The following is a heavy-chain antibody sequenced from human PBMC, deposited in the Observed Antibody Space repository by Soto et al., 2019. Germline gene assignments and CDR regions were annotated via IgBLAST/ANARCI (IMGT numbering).Heavy chain of an antibody. Sequence: QVQLVESGGGLVKPGGSLRLSCAASGFTFSDYYMSWIRQAPGKGLEWVSYISSSGSTIYYADSVKGRFTISRDNXKXXLYLQMNSLRAEDTAVYYCARDVLKSYYYGSGSQHWGQGTLVTVSS. CDR3: ARDVLKSYYYGSGSQH. V-gene: IGHV3-11*01. CDR1: GFTFSDYY. D-gene: IGHD3-10*01. CDR2: ISSSGSTI. J-gene: IGHJ4*02.